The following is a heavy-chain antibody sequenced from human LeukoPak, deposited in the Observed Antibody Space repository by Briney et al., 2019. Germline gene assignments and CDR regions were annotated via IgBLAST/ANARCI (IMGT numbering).Heavy chain of an antibody. Sequence: SETLSLPCHVCGRPISRYYWSWLRQPPANGLDWIGYIYYRGSHNSNPSLKSSVNIYIDTPKHQFSLKLSSVAASDSAVYYCARVLAVAGTGDAFDIWGQGTMVTVSS. V-gene: IGHV4-59*01. CDR1: GRPISRYY. J-gene: IGHJ3*02. CDR3: ARVLAVAGTGDAFDI. CDR2: IYYRGSH. D-gene: IGHD6-19*01.